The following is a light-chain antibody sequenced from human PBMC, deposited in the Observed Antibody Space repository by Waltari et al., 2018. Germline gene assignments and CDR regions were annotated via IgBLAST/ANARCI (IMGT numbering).Light chain of an antibody. Sequence: QSALTQPASVSGSPGQSITISCTGTSSDVGNYKRVSWYQQHPGKAPKLMIYAVSKRPSGVSDRCSGYKSGDMASLTISGLQPEDEAEYFCSSYAGSSKGVFGGGTKVTVL. CDR2: AVS. V-gene: IGLV2-23*02. CDR1: SSDVGNYKR. CDR3: SSYAGSSKGV. J-gene: IGLJ2*01.